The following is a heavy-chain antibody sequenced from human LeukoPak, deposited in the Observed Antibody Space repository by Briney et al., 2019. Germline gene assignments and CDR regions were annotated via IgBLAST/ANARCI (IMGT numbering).Heavy chain of an antibody. CDR1: GFTFSDYP. V-gene: IGHV3-11*01. J-gene: IGHJ4*02. D-gene: IGHD3-3*01. CDR2: ISSSSSTI. Sequence: GGSLRLSCAASGFTFSDYPMNWIRQAPGKGLEWVSYISSSSSTIYYADSVKGRFTISRDNAKNSLYLQMNSLRAEDTAVYYCAGYEEWLNRWGQGTLVTVSS. CDR3: AGYEEWLNR.